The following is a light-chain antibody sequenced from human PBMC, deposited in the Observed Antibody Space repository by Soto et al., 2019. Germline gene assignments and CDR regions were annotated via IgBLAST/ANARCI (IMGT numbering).Light chain of an antibody. CDR2: KAS. CDR1: QSISSW. J-gene: IGKJ1*01. V-gene: IGKV1-5*03. Sequence: DIPMTQSPSTVSASVGDRVTIPCRASQSISSWLAWYQQKPGKAPKLLIYKASSLESGVPSRFSGSGSGTEFTLTISSLQPDDFATYYCQHYNSYSEAFGQGTKVDIK. CDR3: QHYNSYSEA.